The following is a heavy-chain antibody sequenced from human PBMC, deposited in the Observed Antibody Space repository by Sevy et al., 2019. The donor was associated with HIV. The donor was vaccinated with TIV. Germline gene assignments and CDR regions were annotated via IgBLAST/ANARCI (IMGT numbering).Heavy chain of an antibody. CDR3: AKDLSRGYDFWSGYYFSWRGGPNPYYYGMDV. J-gene: IGHJ6*02. V-gene: IGHV3-30*18. Sequence: GGSLRLSCAASGFTFSSYGMHWVRQAPGKGLEWVAVISYDGSNKYYADSVKGRFTISRDNSKNTLYLQMNSLRAEDNAVYYFAKDLSRGYDFWSGYYFSWRGGPNPYYYGMDVWGQGTTVTVSS. D-gene: IGHD3-3*01. CDR2: ISYDGSNK. CDR1: GFTFSSYG.